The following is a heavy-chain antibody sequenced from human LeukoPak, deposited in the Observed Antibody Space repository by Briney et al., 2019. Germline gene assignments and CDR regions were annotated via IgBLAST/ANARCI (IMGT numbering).Heavy chain of an antibody. CDR2: IKSKTDGGTT. CDR1: GFTFSNAR. CDR3: TTDPAILWFGELAIDY. D-gene: IGHD3-10*01. J-gene: IGHJ4*02. Sequence: PGGSLILSCASSGFTFSNARMGSVPQAPGKGVEWVGRIKSKTDGGTTDYAAAVKGRFTISRDDSKNTLYLQMNSLKTGDTAVYYCTTDPAILWFGELAIDYWGQGTLVTVSS. V-gene: IGHV3-15*01.